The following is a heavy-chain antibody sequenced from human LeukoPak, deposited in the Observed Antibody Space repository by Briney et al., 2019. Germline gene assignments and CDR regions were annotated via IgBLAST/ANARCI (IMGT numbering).Heavy chain of an antibody. V-gene: IGHV3-23*01. CDR3: AMHAGELGDFDY. CDR2: ITATSSST. D-gene: IGHD1-26*01. Sequence: PGGSLRLSCAASGFTFSSYGMSWVRQAPGKGLEWVSAITATSSSTYDADSVQGRFTISRDNSKNTLFLQMNSLRAEDTAVYYCAMHAGELGDFDYWGQGTLVTVSS. J-gene: IGHJ4*02. CDR1: GFTFSSYG.